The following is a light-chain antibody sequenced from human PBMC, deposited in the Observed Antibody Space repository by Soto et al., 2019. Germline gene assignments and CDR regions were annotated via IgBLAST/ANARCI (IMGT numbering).Light chain of an antibody. CDR1: NSNIGNNY. CDR2: DND. CDR3: RTWDSSLSASAV. V-gene: IGLV1-51*01. J-gene: IGLJ7*01. Sequence: QSVLTQPPSVSAAPGQKVTISCSGSNSNIGNNYVSWYQQFPGTAPKLLIYDNDKRPSGIPDRFSGSKSGTSATLGITGLQTGDEADYYCRTWDSSLSASAVFGGGTQLTVL.